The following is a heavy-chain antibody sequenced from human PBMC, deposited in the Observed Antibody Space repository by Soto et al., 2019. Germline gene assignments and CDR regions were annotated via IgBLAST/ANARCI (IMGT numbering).Heavy chain of an antibody. D-gene: IGHD1-26*01. V-gene: IGHV1-46*01. CDR1: ADNFTSYY. CDR2: INPNGGST. CDR3: ARSSGGGVAIIREGSNWLAP. J-gene: IGHJ5*02. Sequence: ASVKVSCKAPADNFTSYYIHWVRQAPGHGLEWMGIINPNGGSTRFAQTFQGRLTMTTDTSTSTVYMELRSLKSDDTAVYYCARSSGGGVAIIREGSNWLAPWGQGSLVTVSS.